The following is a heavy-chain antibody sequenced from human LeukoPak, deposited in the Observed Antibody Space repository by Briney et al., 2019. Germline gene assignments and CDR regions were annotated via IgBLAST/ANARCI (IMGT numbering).Heavy chain of an antibody. Sequence: GGSLRLSCAASGFTFSSHEMNWVRQAPGKGLEWVSYISSSGSTIYYADSVKGRFTISRDNAKNSLYLQMNSLRAEDTAVYYCARELVVVPADDAFDIWGQGTMVTVSS. J-gene: IGHJ3*02. CDR1: GFTFSSHE. CDR3: ARELVVVPADDAFDI. D-gene: IGHD2-2*01. V-gene: IGHV3-48*03. CDR2: ISSSGSTI.